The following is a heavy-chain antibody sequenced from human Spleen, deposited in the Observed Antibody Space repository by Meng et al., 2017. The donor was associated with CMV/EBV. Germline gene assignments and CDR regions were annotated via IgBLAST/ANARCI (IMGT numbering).Heavy chain of an antibody. D-gene: IGHD4-23*01. V-gene: IGHV1-24*01. J-gene: IGHJ4*02. CDR1: GYTLTELS. CDR3: ATDRDPVAAFDY. CDR2: FDPEDGET. Sequence: GQLVQSGAEVKKPGAPLKVSCKVSGYTLTELSMPWVRQAPGKGLEWMGGFDPEDGETIYAQKFQGRVTMTEDTSTDTAYMELSSLRSEDTAVYYCATDRDPVAAFDYWGQGTLVTVSS.